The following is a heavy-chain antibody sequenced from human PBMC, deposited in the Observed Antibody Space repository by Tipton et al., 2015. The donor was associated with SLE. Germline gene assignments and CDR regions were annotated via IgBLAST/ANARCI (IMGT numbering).Heavy chain of an antibody. CDR2: IYYSGST. CDR1: GGSIGSYY. D-gene: IGHD6-13*01. Sequence: TLSLTCTVSGGSIGSYYWSWIRQPPGKGLEWIGYIYYSGSTYYNPSLKSRVTISVDTSKNQFSLKMSSMTAADTAVYYCARNAAYSSSPVDFQHWGQGTLVTVSS. J-gene: IGHJ1*01. V-gene: IGHV4-59*12. CDR3: ARNAAYSSSPVDFQH.